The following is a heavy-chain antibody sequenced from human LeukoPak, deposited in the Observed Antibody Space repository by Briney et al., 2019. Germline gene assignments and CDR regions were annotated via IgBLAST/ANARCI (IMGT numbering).Heavy chain of an antibody. Sequence: PGGSLRLSCAASGFTVSSNYMSWVRQAPGKGLEWVSVIYSGGSTYYADSVKGRFTISRDNAKNSLYLHMNSLRAEDTAVYYCASQVTIFGGGKYFDYWGQGTLVTVSS. CDR1: GFTVSSNY. CDR2: IYSGGST. D-gene: IGHD3-3*01. J-gene: IGHJ4*02. V-gene: IGHV3-53*01. CDR3: ASQVTIFGGGKYFDY.